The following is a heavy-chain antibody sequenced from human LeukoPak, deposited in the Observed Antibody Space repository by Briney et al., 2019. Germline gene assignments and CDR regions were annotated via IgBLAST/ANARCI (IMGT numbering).Heavy chain of an antibody. CDR2: ISSNGGST. D-gene: IGHD1-26*01. J-gene: IGHJ4*02. V-gene: IGHV3-64*01. Sequence: GGSLRLSCAASGFTFSSYAMSWVRQAPGKGLEWVSAISSNGGSTYYANSVKGRFTISRDNSKNTLYLQMGSLRAEDMAVYYCARTSVGATYDYWGQGTLVTVSS. CDR3: ARTSVGATYDY. CDR1: GFTFSSYA.